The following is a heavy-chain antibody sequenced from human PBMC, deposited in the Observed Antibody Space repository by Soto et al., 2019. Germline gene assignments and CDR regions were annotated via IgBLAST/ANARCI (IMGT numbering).Heavy chain of an antibody. Sequence: PGGSLRLSCAASGFTFSSYAMSWVRQAPGKGLEWVSAISGSGGSTYYADSVKGRFTISRDNSKNTLYLQMNSLRAEDTAAYYCAKFSTVSGWPYYFDYWGQGTLVTVSS. J-gene: IGHJ4*02. CDR1: GFTFSSYA. D-gene: IGHD6-19*01. V-gene: IGHV3-23*01. CDR3: AKFSTVSGWPYYFDY. CDR2: ISGSGGST.